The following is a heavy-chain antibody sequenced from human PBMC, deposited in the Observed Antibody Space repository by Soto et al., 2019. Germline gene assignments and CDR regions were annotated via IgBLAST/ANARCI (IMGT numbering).Heavy chain of an antibody. J-gene: IGHJ4*02. Sequence: GGSLRLSCAASGFTFSNYAMSWVRQAPGKGLEWVSVISNSGGSTNYADSVKGRFTISRDNSKNTLYLQMNSLRADDTAVYYCAQSYGLGRPDYWGQRTLVTVSS. V-gene: IGHV3-23*01. CDR3: AQSYGLGRPDY. CDR2: ISNSGGST. CDR1: GFTFSNYA. D-gene: IGHD3-10*01.